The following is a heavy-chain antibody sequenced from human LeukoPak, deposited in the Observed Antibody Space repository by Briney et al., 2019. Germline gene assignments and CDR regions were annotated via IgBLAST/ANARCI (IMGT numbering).Heavy chain of an antibody. CDR2: IKRKTDGGTT. V-gene: IGHV3-15*01. J-gene: IGHJ4*02. CDR1: GFTLSNAW. CDR3: TTEHTYYYDSSGSLFDY. D-gene: IGHD3-22*01. Sequence: PGGSLRLSRAASGFTLSNAWMSWVRQAPGKGLEWVGRIKRKTDGGTTDYAAPVKGRFTISRDDSKNTLYLQMNSLKTEDTAVYYCTTEHTYYYDSSGSLFDYWGQGTLVTVSS.